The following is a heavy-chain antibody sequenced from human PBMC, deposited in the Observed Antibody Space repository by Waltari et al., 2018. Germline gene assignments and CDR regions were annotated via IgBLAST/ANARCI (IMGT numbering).Heavy chain of an antibody. V-gene: IGHV4-34*01. CDR2: INHSGST. Sequence: QVQLQQWGAGLLKPSETLSLTCAVYGGSFSGYYWSWIRQPPGKGLEWIGEINHSGSTNYNPSLKSRVTISVDTSKNQFSLKLSSVTAADTAVYYCARARGYSYGYYYYYYMDVWGKGTTVTVSS. J-gene: IGHJ6*03. CDR3: ARARGYSYGYYYYYYMDV. CDR1: GGSFSGYY. D-gene: IGHD5-18*01.